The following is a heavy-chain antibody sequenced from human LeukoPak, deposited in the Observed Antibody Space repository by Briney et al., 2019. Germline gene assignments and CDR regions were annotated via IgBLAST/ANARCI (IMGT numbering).Heavy chain of an antibody. Sequence: ASVKVSCKASGYTFTSYGISWVRQAPGQGLEWMGWISAYNGNTNYAQKLQGRVTMTTDTSTSTAYMELRSLRSDDTAVYYCARDMSPTYYDSSGHIPDYWGQGTLVTVSS. CDR1: GYTFTSYG. D-gene: IGHD3-22*01. CDR3: ARDMSPTYYDSSGHIPDY. J-gene: IGHJ4*02. V-gene: IGHV1-18*01. CDR2: ISAYNGNT.